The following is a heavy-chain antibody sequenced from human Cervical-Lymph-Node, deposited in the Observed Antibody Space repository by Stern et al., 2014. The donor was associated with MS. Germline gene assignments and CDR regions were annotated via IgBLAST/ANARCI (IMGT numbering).Heavy chain of an antibody. CDR3: AKDRQYLTYVFDH. V-gene: IGHV3-30*18. Sequence: DQLVESGGGVVQPGRPLRLSCAASGFTFGSCAMHWVRQAPGKGLEWVAGVSYDGSNKYDADSVKGRFTVSRDSSQNTLHLQMSSLRAEDTAVYYCAKDRQYLTYVFDHWGQGSLVTVSS. CDR1: GFTFGSCA. CDR2: VSYDGSNK. J-gene: IGHJ5*02. D-gene: IGHD2/OR15-2a*01.